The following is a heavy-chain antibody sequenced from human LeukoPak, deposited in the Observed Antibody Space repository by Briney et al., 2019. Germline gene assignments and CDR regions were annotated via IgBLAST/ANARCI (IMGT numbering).Heavy chain of an antibody. V-gene: IGHV1-69*04. J-gene: IGHJ5*02. Sequence: GSSVKLSCTASGGTFSTYAISWVRQAPGQGLEWMGRIIPILGIANYAQKFQGRVTITADKSTSTAYMELSSLRSEDTAIYYCARESGSAWFDPWGQGTLVSVSS. CDR1: GGTFSTYA. CDR3: ARESGSAWFDP. CDR2: IIPILGIA. D-gene: IGHD2-15*01.